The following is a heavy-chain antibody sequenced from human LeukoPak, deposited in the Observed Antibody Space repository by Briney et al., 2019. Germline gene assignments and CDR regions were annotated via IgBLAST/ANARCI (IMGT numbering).Heavy chain of an antibody. CDR3: AREAPYDSSGYYDY. CDR2: IYSGGST. D-gene: IGHD3-22*01. V-gene: IGHV3-66*02. CDR1: GFTVSSNY. J-gene: IGHJ4*02. Sequence: GGSLRLSCAASGFTVSSNYMSWVRQAPEKGLEWVSVIYSGGSTYYADSVKGRFTISRDNSKNTLYLQMNSLRAEDTAVYYCAREAPYDSSGYYDYWGQGTLVTVSS.